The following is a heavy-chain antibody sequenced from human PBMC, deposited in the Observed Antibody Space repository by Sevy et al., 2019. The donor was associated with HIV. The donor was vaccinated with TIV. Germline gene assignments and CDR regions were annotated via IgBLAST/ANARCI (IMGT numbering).Heavy chain of an antibody. CDR1: GESFSSYY. Sequence: SETLSLTCAVYGESFSSYYWSWIRQSPGKGLEWIGEINHSGTTNYHPSLKSRVSISADTSKNQFSLKLTSVTAADTGVYYCAVRRRVVIPGVVRRRDQFFFYGMAVWGQRTTVTVSS. CDR2: INHSGTT. CDR3: AVRRRVVIPGVVRRRDQFFFYGMAV. V-gene: IGHV4-34*01. J-gene: IGHJ6*02. D-gene: IGHD2-2*01.